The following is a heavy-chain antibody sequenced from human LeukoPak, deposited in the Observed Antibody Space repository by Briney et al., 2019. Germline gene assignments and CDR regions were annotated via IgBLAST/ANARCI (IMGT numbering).Heavy chain of an antibody. D-gene: IGHD2-8*01. Sequence: ASVKVSCKASGYTFTGYYMHWVRQAPGQGLEWMGWINPNSGGTNYAQKFQGRVTMTRDTSTTTAYMELNWLTTADTAMYYCARGNDYGDYWGQGTPVTVSS. CDR3: ARGNDYGDY. CDR1: GYTFTGYY. J-gene: IGHJ4*02. V-gene: IGHV1-2*02. CDR2: INPNSGGT.